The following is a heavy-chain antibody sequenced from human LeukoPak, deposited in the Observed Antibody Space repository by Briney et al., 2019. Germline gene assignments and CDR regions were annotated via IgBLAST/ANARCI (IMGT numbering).Heavy chain of an antibody. V-gene: IGHV4-38-2*01. J-gene: IGHJ5*02. CDR2: IYHSGST. D-gene: IGHD3-3*01. CDR3: ARGELVLRFLEWFTPFDP. CDR1: GYPISSGYY. Sequence: SETLSLTCAVSGYPISSGYYWGWIRQPPGKGLEWIGSIYHSGSTYYNPSLKSRVTISVDTSKNQFSLKLSSVTAADTAVYYCARGELVLRFLEWFTPFDPWGQGTLVTVSS.